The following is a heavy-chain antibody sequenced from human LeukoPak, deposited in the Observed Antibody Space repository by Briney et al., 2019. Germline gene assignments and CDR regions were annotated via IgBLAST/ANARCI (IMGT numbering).Heavy chain of an antibody. CDR1: GFTFSMYW. D-gene: IGHD6-25*01. CDR2: IKHDGSEK. Sequence: GGSLRLSCAASGFTFSMYWMSWVRQAPGKGLEWVANIKHDGSEKFYVDSVKGRFIISRDNAKSSLFLQLNSLRDEDTAVYYCARITCIEAATDYWGQRTLGTVSS. CDR3: ARITCIEAATDY. J-gene: IGHJ4*02. V-gene: IGHV3-7*04.